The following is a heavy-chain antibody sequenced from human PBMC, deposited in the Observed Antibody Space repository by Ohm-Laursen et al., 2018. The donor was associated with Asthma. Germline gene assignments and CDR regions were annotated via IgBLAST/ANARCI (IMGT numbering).Heavy chain of an antibody. V-gene: IGHV3-21*01. CDR3: AIARSGSSYDY. CDR1: GFTFSSYS. D-gene: IGHD1-26*01. Sequence: GSLRLSCTATGFTFSSYSMNWVRQAPGKGLEWVSSISSSSSYIYYADSVKGRFTISRDNAKNTLYLQMNSLRAEDTAVYYCAIARSGSSYDYWGQGTLVTVSS. CDR2: ISSSSSYI. J-gene: IGHJ4*03.